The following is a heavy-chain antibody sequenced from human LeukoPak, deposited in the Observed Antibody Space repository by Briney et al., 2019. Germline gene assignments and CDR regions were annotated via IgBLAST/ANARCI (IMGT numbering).Heavy chain of an antibody. CDR1: GGSISSYY. J-gene: IGHJ6*02. CDR3: ARPANNWNFGYGLDV. CDR2: IYYSGST. Sequence: PSETLSLTCTVSGGSISSYYWSWIRQPPGKGLEWIGYIYYSGSTNYNPSLKSRVTISVDTSKNQFSPKLSSVTAADTAVYYCARPANNWNFGYGLDVWGQGTTVAVSS. D-gene: IGHD1-7*01. V-gene: IGHV4-59*01.